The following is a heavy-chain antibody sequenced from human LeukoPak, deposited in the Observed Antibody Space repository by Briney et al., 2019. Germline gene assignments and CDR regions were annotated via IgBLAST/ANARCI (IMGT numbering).Heavy chain of an antibody. Sequence: ASAKVSCKASGYTFSGYYIHWVRQAPGQGLEWMGWIIPNSGATNYAQNFQGRVTMTRDTSISTAYMELSRLRSDDTAVYYCAREGIGGGLLKGYCSGGSCYGYWGQGTLVTVSS. CDR3: AREGIGGGLLKGYCSGGSCYGY. J-gene: IGHJ4*02. CDR1: GYTFSGYY. D-gene: IGHD2-15*01. V-gene: IGHV1-2*02. CDR2: IIPNSGAT.